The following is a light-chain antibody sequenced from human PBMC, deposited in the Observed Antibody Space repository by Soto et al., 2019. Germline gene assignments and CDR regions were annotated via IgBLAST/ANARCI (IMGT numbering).Light chain of an antibody. CDR2: DAF. J-gene: IGKJ2*01. CDR1: QSISSG. Sequence: DIQMTQSPSTLPASVGDRVTITCRASQSISSGLAWYQQKPGKAPKVLISDAFSLQSGVPSRFSGSGSGTEFTLTLSSLQPDDFSTYYCQQYNTDPYTFGQGAQLEIK. V-gene: IGKV1-5*01. CDR3: QQYNTDPYT.